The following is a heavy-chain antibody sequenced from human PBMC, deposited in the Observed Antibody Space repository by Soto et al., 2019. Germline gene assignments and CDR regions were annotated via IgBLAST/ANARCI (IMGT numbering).Heavy chain of an antibody. CDR1: GFTFSSYE. J-gene: IGHJ4*02. CDR3: AGMTASYFDY. CDR2: ISSSGSTI. Sequence: AGGSLRLSCAASGFTFSSYEMNWVRQAPGKGLEWVSYISSSGSTIYYADSVKGRFTISRDNAKNSLYLQMNSLRAEDTAVYYCAGMTASYFDYWGQGTLVTVSS. V-gene: IGHV3-48*03. D-gene: IGHD5-18*01.